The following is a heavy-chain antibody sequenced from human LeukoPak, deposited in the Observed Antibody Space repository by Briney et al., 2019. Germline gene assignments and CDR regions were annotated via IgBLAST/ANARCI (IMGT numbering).Heavy chain of an antibody. CDR3: ARDRPGFGSETYYALP. Sequence: GGSLRLSCAASGFSFSNYAMHWVRQTPGKGLEWVAVISDGGTNKNYADSVKGRFTIFRDKSKSTLYLQMHSLRAEDTAVYYCARDRPGFGSETYYALPWGQGTLVTVSS. V-gene: IGHV3-30-3*01. CDR2: ISDGGTNK. J-gene: IGHJ5*02. CDR1: GFSFSNYA. D-gene: IGHD3-10*01.